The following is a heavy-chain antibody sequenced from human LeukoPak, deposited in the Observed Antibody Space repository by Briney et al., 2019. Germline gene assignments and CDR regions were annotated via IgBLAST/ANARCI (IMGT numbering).Heavy chain of an antibody. CDR1: GYTFTSHD. CDR3: ARDNGYRAYNWFDP. V-gene: IGHV1-8*03. Sequence: ASVKVSCKASGYTFTSHDINWVRQAPGQGLEWMGWINPNSGNSGYAHKFQGRVTITRDNSISTAYMELSSLRSEDSAVYYCARDNGYRAYNWFDPWGQGTLVTVSS. CDR2: INPNSGNS. D-gene: IGHD6-13*01. J-gene: IGHJ5*02.